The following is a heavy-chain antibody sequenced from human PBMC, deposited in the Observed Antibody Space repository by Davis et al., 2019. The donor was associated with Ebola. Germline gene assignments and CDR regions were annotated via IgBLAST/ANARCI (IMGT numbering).Heavy chain of an antibody. D-gene: IGHD3-3*01. V-gene: IGHV1-18*04. CDR2: INPHNGNT. Sequence: ASVTVSCKASGYTFTNYGITWVRQAPGQGLEWMGWINPHNGNTNYAQNVQGRVIMTSDTATTTAYMEVGSLRSDDTAVYYCARTRYDFWSGYQDYWGQGTLVTVSS. J-gene: IGHJ4*02. CDR1: GYTFTNYG. CDR3: ARTRYDFWSGYQDY.